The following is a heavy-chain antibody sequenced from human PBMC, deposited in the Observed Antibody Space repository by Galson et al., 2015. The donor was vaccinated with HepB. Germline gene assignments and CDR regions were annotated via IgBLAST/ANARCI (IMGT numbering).Heavy chain of an antibody. CDR1: GYTFTGYY. V-gene: IGHV1-2*04. D-gene: IGHD2-2*01. Sequence: SVKVSCKASGYTFTGYYMHWVRQAPGQGLEWMGWINPNSGGTNYAQKFQGWVTMTRDTSISTAYMELSRLRSDDTAVYYCARDQRCSSTSCYGKPYYYYGMDVWGQGTTVTVSS. CDR2: INPNSGGT. J-gene: IGHJ6*02. CDR3: ARDQRCSSTSCYGKPYYYYGMDV.